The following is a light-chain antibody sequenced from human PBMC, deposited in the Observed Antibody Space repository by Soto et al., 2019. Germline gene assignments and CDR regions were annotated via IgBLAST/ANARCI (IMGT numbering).Light chain of an antibody. J-gene: IGKJ4*01. V-gene: IGKV3-20*01. Sequence: EIVMTQSPATVSVSPGDRVTLSCRASRTVHNYLAWYQQKPGQAPRLLIYDASSRATGIPDRFSGGGSGTDFTLTISRLEPEDFAVYYCQQFSSYPLTFGGGTKVDIK. CDR3: QQFSSYPLT. CDR1: RTVHNY. CDR2: DAS.